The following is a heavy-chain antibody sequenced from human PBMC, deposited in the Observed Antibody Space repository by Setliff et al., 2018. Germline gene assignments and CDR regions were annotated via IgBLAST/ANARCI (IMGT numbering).Heavy chain of an antibody. CDR3: AREARYSSAWYSYYYGMDV. J-gene: IGHJ6*01. D-gene: IGHD6-19*01. CDR2: IYYSGST. Sequence: SETLSLTCTVSGGSISSSIYYWGWIRQPPGKGLEWIGSIYYSGSTYYNPSFKSRVAISVDTSKNQFSLKLSSVTAADTAVYFCAREARYSSAWYSYYYGMDVWG. V-gene: IGHV4-39*07. CDR1: GGSISSSIYY.